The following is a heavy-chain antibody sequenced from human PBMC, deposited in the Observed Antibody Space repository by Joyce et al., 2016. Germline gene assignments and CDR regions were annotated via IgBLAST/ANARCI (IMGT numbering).Heavy chain of an antibody. CDR2: INPNDSRT. D-gene: IGHD4-23*01. J-gene: IGHJ4*02. V-gene: IGHV5-10-1*03. CDR1: GYTFVNYW. CDR3: ARHRGGGNFVPFDY. Sequence: EDHLVQSGAEMKKPGESLRISCMVSGYTFVNYWISWVRQMPGKGLEWMGRINPNDSRTDYSPSFQGHVTISADKAFSTAYLQWSSLKASDTAIYYCARHRGGGNFVPFDYCGQGALVTVSS.